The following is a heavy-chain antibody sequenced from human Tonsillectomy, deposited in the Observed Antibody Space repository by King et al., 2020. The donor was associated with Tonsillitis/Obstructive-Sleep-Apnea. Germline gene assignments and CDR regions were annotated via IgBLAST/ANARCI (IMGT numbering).Heavy chain of an antibody. CDR2: ISWNGGST. J-gene: IGHJ4*02. CDR1: GFIFDDYA. Sequence: VQLVESGGGVVRPGESLRLSCAASGFIFDDYAMSWVRQAPGKGLEWSSGISWNGGSTGYADSVKGRFTISRDDAKNSLYLQMNSLRAEDTAFYYCVGVGCGGNSCYRHPRYYFDFWGQGTLVTVSS. V-gene: IGHV3-20*04. D-gene: IGHD2-2*01. CDR3: VGVGCGGNSCYRHPRYYFDF.